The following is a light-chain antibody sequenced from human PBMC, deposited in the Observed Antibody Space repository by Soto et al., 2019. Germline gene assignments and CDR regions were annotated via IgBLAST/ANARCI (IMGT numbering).Light chain of an antibody. CDR3: QQYVNSHRT. CDR1: QSVSSSY. V-gene: IGKV3-20*01. CDR2: GAS. Sequence: EIVLTQSPGTLSLSPGERATLSCRASQSVSSSYLAWYQQKPGQAPRLLIYGASSRATGILYRFSGSGSGKDFTLNISRLEPEDFAVYYCQQYVNSHRTFGQGTKVEIK. J-gene: IGKJ1*01.